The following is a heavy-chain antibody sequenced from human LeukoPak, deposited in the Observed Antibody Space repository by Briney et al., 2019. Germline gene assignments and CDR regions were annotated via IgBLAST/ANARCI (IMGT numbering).Heavy chain of an antibody. CDR3: ARGRQWLANDY. D-gene: IGHD6-19*01. CDR1: GYSISSGYY. Sequence: SETLSLTCTVSGYSISSGYYWGWIRQPPGKGLEWIGSMYHSGSTYYNPSLKSRVAISVNTSKNQFSLKLSSVTAADTAVYYCARGRQWLANDYWGQGTLVTVSS. V-gene: IGHV4-38-2*02. J-gene: IGHJ4*02. CDR2: MYHSGST.